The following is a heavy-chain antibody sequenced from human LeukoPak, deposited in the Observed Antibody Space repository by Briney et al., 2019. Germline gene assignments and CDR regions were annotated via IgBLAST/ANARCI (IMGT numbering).Heavy chain of an antibody. Sequence: GGSLRLSCAPSGLGFAGSAVHWVRHSSGGGREWIGCVRSREKNYATIYGASARGRFTISRDDSRNAASLQMNSLNTEDTAVYYCIRHMEYVPPDSWGQGTMVTVSS. CDR2: VRSREKNYAT. CDR1: GLGFAGSA. D-gene: IGHD1-1*01. J-gene: IGHJ4*02. CDR3: IRHMEYVPPDS. V-gene: IGHV3-73*01.